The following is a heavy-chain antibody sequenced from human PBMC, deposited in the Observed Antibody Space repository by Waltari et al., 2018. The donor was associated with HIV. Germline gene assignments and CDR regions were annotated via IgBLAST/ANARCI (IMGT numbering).Heavy chain of an antibody. V-gene: IGHV4-39*01. CDR3: ARQNGDYVGWFDP. CDR1: GGSISSSSYY. Sequence: QLQLQESGPGLVKPSETLSLTCTVSGGSISSSSYYWGWIRQPPGKGLEWIGGIYYSGSTYYNPSLKSRVTISVDTSKNQFSLKLSSVTAADTAVYYCARQNGDYVGWFDPWGQGTLVTVSS. D-gene: IGHD4-17*01. CDR2: IYYSGST. J-gene: IGHJ5*02.